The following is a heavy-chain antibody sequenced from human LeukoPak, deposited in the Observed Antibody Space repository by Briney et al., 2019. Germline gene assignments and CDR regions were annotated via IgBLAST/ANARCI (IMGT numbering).Heavy chain of an antibody. D-gene: IGHD1-26*01. CDR1: GFTFSTYT. CDR2: ISSSSTNI. J-gene: IGHJ4*02. CDR3: ARVVGASNFDC. Sequence: PGGSLRLSCEASGFTFSTYTMSWVRQAPGKGLEWVPSISSSSTNIYYADSVQGRFTISRDNAKNSLYLQMNSLRAEDTALYYCARVVGASNFDCWGQGTLVTVSS. V-gene: IGHV3-21*01.